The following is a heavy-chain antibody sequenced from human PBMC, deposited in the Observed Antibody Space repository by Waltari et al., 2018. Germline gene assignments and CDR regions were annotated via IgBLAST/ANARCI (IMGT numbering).Heavy chain of an antibody. D-gene: IGHD6-25*01. J-gene: IGHJ4*02. CDR1: GGSISSGSYY. Sequence: QVQLQESGPGLVKPSQTLSLTCTVSGGSISSGSYYWSWIRQPAGKGLEWIGRIYTSGGTNYNPSLKSRVTISVDTSKNQFSLKLSSVTAADTAVYYCARSIAAAHFDYWGQGTLVTVSS. V-gene: IGHV4-61*02. CDR3: ARSIAAAHFDY. CDR2: IYTSGGT.